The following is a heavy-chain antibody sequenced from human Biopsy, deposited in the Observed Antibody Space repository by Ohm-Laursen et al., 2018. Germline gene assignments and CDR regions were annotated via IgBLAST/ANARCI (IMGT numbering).Heavy chain of an antibody. CDR2: IYYSGST. D-gene: IGHD5-18*01. CDR1: GDSVSSGSFY. V-gene: IGHV4-61*01. CDR3: ARGSSYGYDFDY. J-gene: IGHJ4*02. Sequence: SETLSLTWTVSGDSVSSGSFYWTWIRQPPGKGLEWIGYIYYSGSTNYNPSLRSRVTISVDRSKNQFSLELSSVTAADTAVYFCARGSSYGYDFDYWGQGTLVAVSS.